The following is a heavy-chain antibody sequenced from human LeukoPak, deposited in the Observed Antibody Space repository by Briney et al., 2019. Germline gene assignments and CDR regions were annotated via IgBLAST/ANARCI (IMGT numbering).Heavy chain of an antibody. D-gene: IGHD6-13*01. J-gene: IGHJ2*01. Sequence: GESLKISCNGPDSIFTNYWVAWVRQLPGKGLEWMGIIYPGDSHVRYSPSFQGQVTISADRSISTAYLQWSSLKASDTAMYYCASETAAGYFDLWGRGTLVTVSS. CDR3: ASETAAGYFDL. CDR2: IYPGDSHV. V-gene: IGHV5-51*01. CDR1: DSIFTNYW.